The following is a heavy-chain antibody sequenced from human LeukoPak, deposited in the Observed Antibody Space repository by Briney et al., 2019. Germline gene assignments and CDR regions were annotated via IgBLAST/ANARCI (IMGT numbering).Heavy chain of an antibody. CDR1: GGSFSGYY. Sequence: SETLSLTCAVYGGSFSGYYWSWIRQPPGKGLEWIGEINHSGSTNYNPSLKSRVTISVDTSKNQFSLKLSSVTGADTAVYYCARRFTMVRGVSFDYWGQGTLVTVSS. CDR2: INHSGST. D-gene: IGHD3-10*01. CDR3: ARRFTMVRGVSFDY. J-gene: IGHJ4*02. V-gene: IGHV4-34*01.